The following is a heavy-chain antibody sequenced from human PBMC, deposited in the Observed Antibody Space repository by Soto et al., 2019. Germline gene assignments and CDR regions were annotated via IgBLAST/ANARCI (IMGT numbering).Heavy chain of an antibody. V-gene: IGHV1-8*01. CDR1: GYTFTSYD. D-gene: IGHD3-9*01. J-gene: IGHJ2*01. Sequence: ASVKVSFKASGYTFTSYDINWVRQATGQGLEWMGWMNPNSGNTGYAQKFQGRVTMTRNTSISTAYMELSSLRSEDTAVYYCARGYYDILTGYYDWYFDLWGRGTLVTVSS. CDR3: ARGYYDILTGYYDWYFDL. CDR2: MNPNSGNT.